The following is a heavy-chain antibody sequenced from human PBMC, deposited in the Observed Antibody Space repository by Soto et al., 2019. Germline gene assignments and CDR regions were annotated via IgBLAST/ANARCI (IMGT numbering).Heavy chain of an antibody. CDR1: GGSLSSGSYY. J-gene: IGHJ4*02. CDR3: ARPFAAQTVAGFDS. V-gene: IGHV4-39*01. D-gene: IGHD6-19*01. Sequence: QLQLQESGPGLVKPSETLTLTCTVSGGSLSSGSYYWGWIRQPPGKGLEWIGSIPDSGNTYYNPSLKSRVALSVDASKNEFSLLLRSVTAADTAVYYCARPFAAQTVAGFDSWGQGTLVTVSS. CDR2: IPDSGNT.